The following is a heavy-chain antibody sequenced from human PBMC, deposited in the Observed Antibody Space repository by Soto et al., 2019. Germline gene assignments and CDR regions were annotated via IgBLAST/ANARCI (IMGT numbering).Heavy chain of an antibody. J-gene: IGHJ5*02. CDR3: ARDHRYNWNDEGWFDP. CDR2: LNPNSGNT. Sequence: QVQLVQSGAEVKKPGASVKVSCKASGYMFSTYDINWVRQAPGLGLEWMGWLNPNSGNTGYAQKFQGRVTVTRNTSINTAYMELSSLGSDDTAVYYCARDHRYNWNDEGWFDPCGQGTLVTVSS. V-gene: IGHV1-8*01. D-gene: IGHD1-20*01. CDR1: GYMFSTYD.